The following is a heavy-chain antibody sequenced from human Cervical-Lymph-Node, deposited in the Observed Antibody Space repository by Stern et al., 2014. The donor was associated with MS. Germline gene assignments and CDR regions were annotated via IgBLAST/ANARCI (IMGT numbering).Heavy chain of an antibody. Sequence: VQLVESGAEVKKPGSSVKVSCKASGGTSNSHAISWVRQAPGQGLEWMGGILTTFGTTNYAQKFRGRVTITADESTGTVYMEVRSLRSDDTALYFCARDWYSFGSAYYYGLDVWGQGTAITVSS. J-gene: IGHJ6*02. D-gene: IGHD1-26*01. CDR2: ILTTFGTT. CDR1: GGTSNSHA. V-gene: IGHV1-69*01. CDR3: ARDWYSFGSAYYYGLDV.